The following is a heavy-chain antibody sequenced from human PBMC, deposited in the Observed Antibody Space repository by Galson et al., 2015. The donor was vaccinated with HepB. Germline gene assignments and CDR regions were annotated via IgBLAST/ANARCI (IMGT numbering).Heavy chain of an antibody. Sequence: SLRLSCAASGSTFSSYAMSWVRQAPGKGLEWVSAISGSGGSTSYADSVKGRFTISRDNSKNTLYLQMNSLRAEDTAVYYCAKEFGYCSSTSCSYFDYWGQGTLVTVSS. V-gene: IGHV3-23*01. J-gene: IGHJ4*02. CDR3: AKEFGYCSSTSCSYFDY. CDR1: GSTFSSYA. D-gene: IGHD2-2*03. CDR2: ISGSGGST.